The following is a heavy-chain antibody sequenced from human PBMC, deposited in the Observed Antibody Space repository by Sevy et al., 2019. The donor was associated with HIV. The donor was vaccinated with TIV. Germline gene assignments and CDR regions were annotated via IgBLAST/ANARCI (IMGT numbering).Heavy chain of an antibody. D-gene: IGHD3-22*01. V-gene: IGHV1-2*06. J-gene: IGHJ3*02. CDR2: INPNSGGT. CDR3: AREWGITMTNAFDI. CDR1: GYTFTGYY. Sequence: ASVKVSCKASGYTFTGYYMVWVRQAPGQGLEWMGRINPNSGGTNYAQKFQGRVTMTRDTSISTAYMELSSRKSDDTAVYYCAREWGITMTNAFDIWGQGTMVTVSS.